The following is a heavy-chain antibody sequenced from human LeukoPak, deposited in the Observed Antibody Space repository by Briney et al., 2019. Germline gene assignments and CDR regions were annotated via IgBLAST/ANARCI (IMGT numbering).Heavy chain of an antibody. V-gene: IGHV4-39*07. CDR3: ARGDLAYCGGDCSVFDY. CDR1: GGSISSSSYY. J-gene: IGHJ4*02. CDR2: IYYSGST. Sequence: PSETLSLTCTVSGGSISSSSYYWGWIRQPPGKGLEWIGSIYYSGSTYYNPSLKSRVTISVDTSKNQFSLKLTSVTAADTAVYYCARGDLAYCGGDCSVFDYWGQGTLVTVAS. D-gene: IGHD2-21*02.